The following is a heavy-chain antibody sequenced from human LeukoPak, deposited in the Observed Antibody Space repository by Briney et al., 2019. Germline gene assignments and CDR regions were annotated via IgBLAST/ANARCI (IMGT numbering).Heavy chain of an antibody. CDR1: GGSFSGYY. J-gene: IGHJ4*02. D-gene: IGHD5-24*01. CDR2: INHSGST. Sequence: SETLSLTCAVYGGSFSGYYWSWIRQPPVKGLEWIGEINHSGSTNYNPSLKSRVTISVDTSKNQFSLKLSSVTAADTAVYYCARGRGGHNLILDYWGQGTLVTVSS. V-gene: IGHV4-34*01. CDR3: ARGRGGHNLILDY.